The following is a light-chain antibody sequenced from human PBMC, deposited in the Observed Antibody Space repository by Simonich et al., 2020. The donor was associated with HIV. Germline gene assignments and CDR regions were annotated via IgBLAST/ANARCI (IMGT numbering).Light chain of an antibody. CDR3: QQYNNWPTWA. Sequence: EIVMTQSPATLSVSPGERATLSCRASQSVSSNLAWYQQKPGQAPRLLINGASTRATAIPTRFSGSGSGTEFTLTISSMQSEDFAVYYCQQYNNWPTWAFGQGTKVEIK. CDR1: QSVSSN. V-gene: IGKV3-15*01. CDR2: GAS. J-gene: IGKJ1*01.